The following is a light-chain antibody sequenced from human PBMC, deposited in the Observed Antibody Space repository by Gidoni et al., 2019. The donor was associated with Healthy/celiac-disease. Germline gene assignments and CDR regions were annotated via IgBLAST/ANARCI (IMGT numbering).Light chain of an antibody. V-gene: IGKV1-5*03. CDR2: KAS. CDR3: QQYNSYSGT. CDR1: QSSSSW. Sequence: DIQMTQSPSTLSASVGDRVTITGRASQSSSSWLAWYQQKPGKAPKLLIYKASSLESGVPSRFSGSGSGTEFTLTISSLQPDDFATYYCQQYNSYSGTFXQXTKVEIK. J-gene: IGKJ1*01.